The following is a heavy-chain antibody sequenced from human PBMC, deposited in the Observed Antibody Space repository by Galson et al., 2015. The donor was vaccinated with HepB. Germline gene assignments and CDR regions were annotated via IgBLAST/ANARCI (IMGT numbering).Heavy chain of an antibody. CDR1: GYTFTSYA. J-gene: IGHJ4*02. Sequence: SVKVSCKASGYTFTSYAMHWVRQAPGQRLEWMGWIDAGNGNTKYSQKFQGRVTITRDTSASTAYMELSSLRSEDTAVYYCARGEADDSSGYYYYYWGQGTLVTVSS. CDR3: ARGEADDSSGYYYYY. D-gene: IGHD3-22*01. V-gene: IGHV1-3*01. CDR2: IDAGNGNT.